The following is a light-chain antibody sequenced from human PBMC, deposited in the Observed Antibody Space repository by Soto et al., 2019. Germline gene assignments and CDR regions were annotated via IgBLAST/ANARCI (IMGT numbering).Light chain of an antibody. CDR3: QQRGTWPT. V-gene: IGKV3-11*01. CDR1: QSVSSY. Sequence: EIVLTQSPATLSLSPGERATLSCRASQSVSSYLAWYQQKPGQAPRLLIYDASNRATGIPARFSGSGSGTDFTLTISSLEPEDFAVYYCQQRGTWPTFGQGTRVEIK. J-gene: IGKJ1*01. CDR2: DAS.